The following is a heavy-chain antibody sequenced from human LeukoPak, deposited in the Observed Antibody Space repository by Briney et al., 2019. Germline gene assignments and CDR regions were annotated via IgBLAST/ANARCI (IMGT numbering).Heavy chain of an antibody. D-gene: IGHD3-10*01. CDR1: GYTFIHYY. Sequence: ASVTVSCKTSGYTFIHYYMHWVRQASGEGFEWMGIVDPSGDIATYAQKFQGRVTPTTDTSTSTFYMELSSLRSEDTAIYYCARDSFGVRGFDHWGQGTPVTVSS. V-gene: IGHV1-46*01. CDR2: VDPSGDIA. J-gene: IGHJ4*02. CDR3: ARDSFGVRGFDH.